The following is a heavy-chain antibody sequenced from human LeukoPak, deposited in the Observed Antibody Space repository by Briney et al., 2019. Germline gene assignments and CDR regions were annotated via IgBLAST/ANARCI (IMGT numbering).Heavy chain of an antibody. V-gene: IGHV4-4*07. Sequence: SQSLSLTWSVSGASISILYTKWIRQPAREGLEWIGRISASGSTNYNPTLTRRVTISMDKSKNRFSLTLTSVPAAETGFYYCAREFYGEDGHNAFEYWGQGIQVSVS. D-gene: IGHD2/OR15-2a*01. CDR2: ISASGST. CDR1: GASISILY. J-gene: IGHJ4*02. CDR3: AREFYGEDGHNAFEY.